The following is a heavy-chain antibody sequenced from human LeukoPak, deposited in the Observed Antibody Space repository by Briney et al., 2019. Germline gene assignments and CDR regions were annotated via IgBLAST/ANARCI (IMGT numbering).Heavy chain of an antibody. CDR2: INQDGRER. V-gene: IGHV3-7*01. Sequence: GGSLRLSCEASGFTFSSYWMSWVRQAPGKGLEWVGNINQDGRERYYVDSVKGRFTISRDNGENSLFLQMNSLRAEDTAVYYCARDYPGAAARGFIYFWGQGTLVTVSS. J-gene: IGHJ4*02. CDR1: GFTFSSYW. D-gene: IGHD3-10*01. CDR3: ARDYPGAAARGFIYF.